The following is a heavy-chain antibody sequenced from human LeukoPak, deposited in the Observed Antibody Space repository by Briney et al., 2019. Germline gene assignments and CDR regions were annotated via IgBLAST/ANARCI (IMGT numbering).Heavy chain of an antibody. CDR2: IYTSGST. CDR3: ARPREWELLPIGAFDI. J-gene: IGHJ3*02. CDR1: GGSISSYY. D-gene: IGHD1-26*01. Sequence: SETLSLTCTVSGGSISSYYWSWIRQPPGKGLEWIGDIYTSGSTNYNPPLKSRVTISVDTSKNQFSLKLSSVTAADTAVYYCARPREWELLPIGAFDIWGQGTMLTVSS. V-gene: IGHV4-4*09.